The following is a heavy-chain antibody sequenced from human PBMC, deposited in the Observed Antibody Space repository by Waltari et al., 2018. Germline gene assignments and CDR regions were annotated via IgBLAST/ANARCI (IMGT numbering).Heavy chain of an antibody. V-gene: IGHV4-34*01. CDR2: INHSGSN. D-gene: IGHD3-22*01. CDR1: GGSFSGYY. J-gene: IGHJ3*02. Sequence: QVQLQQWGAGLLKPSETLSLTCAVYGGSFSGYYWSWIRQPPGKGLAWFGEINHSGSNDYNPSRTSRVTISVDTAKNQFSLKLSSVTGADTAVYYCSRSYYDSSPGAVDSWGQGTMVTVSS. CDR3: SRSYYDSSPGAVDS.